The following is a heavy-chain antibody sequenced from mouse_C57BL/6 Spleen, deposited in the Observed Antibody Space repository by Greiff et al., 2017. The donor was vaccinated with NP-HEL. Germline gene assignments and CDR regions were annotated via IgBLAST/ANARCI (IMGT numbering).Heavy chain of an antibody. V-gene: IGHV1-61*01. CDR2: IYPSDSET. CDR3: ARGANWDDAMDY. D-gene: IGHD4-1*01. CDR1: GYTFTSYW. J-gene: IGHJ4*01. Sequence: VQLQQPGAELVRPGSSVKLSCKASGYTFTSYWMDWVKQRPGQGLEWIGNIYPSDSETHYNQKFKDKATLTVDKSSSTAYMQLSSLTSEDSAVYYCARGANWDDAMDYWGQGTSVTVSS.